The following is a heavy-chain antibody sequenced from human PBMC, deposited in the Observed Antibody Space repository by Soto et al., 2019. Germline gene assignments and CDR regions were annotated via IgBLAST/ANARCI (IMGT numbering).Heavy chain of an antibody. V-gene: IGHV4-59*01. J-gene: IGHJ6*03. D-gene: IGHD3-16*01. CDR2: IYYSGST. CDR1: GGSISSYY. Sequence: QVQLQESGPGLVKPSETLSLTCTVSGGSISSYYWSWIRQPPGKGLEWIGYIYYSGSTNYNPSLKSRVTISVDTSKNQFSLKLSSVTAADTAVYYCARDYGRGGYYMDVCCKGTTVTVSS. CDR3: ARDYGRGGYYMDV.